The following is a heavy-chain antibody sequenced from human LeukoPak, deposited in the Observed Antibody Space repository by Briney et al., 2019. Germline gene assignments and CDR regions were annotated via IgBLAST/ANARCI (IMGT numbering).Heavy chain of an antibody. CDR3: ARVDYYGSGSYTNFDY. J-gene: IGHJ4*02. V-gene: IGHV3-11*01. Sequence: PGGSLRLSCAASGFTFSDYYMSWIRQAPGKGLEWVACISSSGSTIYYADSVKGRFTISRDNAKNSLYLQMNSLRAEDTAVYYCARVDYYGSGSYTNFDYWGQGTLVTVSS. CDR2: ISSSGSTI. D-gene: IGHD3-10*01. CDR1: GFTFSDYY.